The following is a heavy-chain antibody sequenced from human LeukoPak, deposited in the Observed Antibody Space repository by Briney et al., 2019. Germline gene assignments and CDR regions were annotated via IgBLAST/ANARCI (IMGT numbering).Heavy chain of an antibody. J-gene: IGHJ6*02. D-gene: IGHD2-15*01. V-gene: IGHV1-18*01. CDR3: ARDVVVATTYYYGMDV. CDR1: GYTFTSYG. CDR2: ISAYNGNT. Sequence: ASVKVSCKASGYTFTSYGIIWVRQAPGQGLEWMGWISAYNGNTNYAQKLQGRVTMTTDTSTSTAYMELRSLRSDDTAVYYCARDVVVATTYYYGMDVWGQGTTVTVSS.